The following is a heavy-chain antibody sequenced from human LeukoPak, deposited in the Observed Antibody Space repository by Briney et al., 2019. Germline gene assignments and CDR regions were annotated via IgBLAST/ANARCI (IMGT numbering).Heavy chain of an antibody. CDR1: GGSFSGYF. Sequence: PSEALSLTCAVYGGSFSGYFWSWIRQPPGKGLEWIGEINHSGITNHNSSLKSRVSISVDKSKNQFSLKLSSLTAADTAVYYCARGYCRGGSCQVFDYWGQGTLVTVSS. V-gene: IGHV4-34*01. J-gene: IGHJ4*02. D-gene: IGHD2-15*01. CDR2: INHSGIT. CDR3: ARGYCRGGSCQVFDY.